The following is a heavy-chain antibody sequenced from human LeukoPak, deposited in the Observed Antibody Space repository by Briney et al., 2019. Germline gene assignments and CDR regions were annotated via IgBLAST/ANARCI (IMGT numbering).Heavy chain of an antibody. V-gene: IGHV3-33*06. CDR3: AKGGYFAFDF. CDR1: GFTFSSYG. J-gene: IGHJ3*01. CDR2: IWYDGSNK. Sequence: GGSLRLSCAASGFTFSSYGMHWVRQAPGKGLEWVAVIWYDGSNKYYADSVQGRFTISRDNSKNTLYLQMHSLRAEDTATYFCAKGGYFAFDFWGQGTKVTVSS. D-gene: IGHD2-2*03.